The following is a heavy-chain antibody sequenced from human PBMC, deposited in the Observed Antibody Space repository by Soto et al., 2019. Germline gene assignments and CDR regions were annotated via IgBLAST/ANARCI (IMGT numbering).Heavy chain of an antibody. CDR3: ARSWETFCSGRRCNGRNWFAP. CDR1: GFPFSDYY. J-gene: IGHJ5*02. V-gene: IGHV3-11*01. D-gene: IGHD2-15*01. CDR2: ISSSGSTT. Sequence: PGGTLRLSCAASGFPFSDYYMSWVRQAPPKGLEWLSSISSSGSTTHYADSLKGRFTISRDNAKNALYVQMYSLRVEDSAIYYCARSWETFCSGRRCNGRNWFAPWGRGTLVTVSS.